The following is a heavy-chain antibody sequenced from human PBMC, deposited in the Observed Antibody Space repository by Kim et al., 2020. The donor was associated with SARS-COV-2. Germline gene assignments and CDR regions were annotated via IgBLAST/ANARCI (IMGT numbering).Heavy chain of an antibody. J-gene: IGHJ3*02. CDR2: INHSGST. CDR3: ARGRRGGYSPYLRI. Sequence: SETLSLTCAVYGGSFSGYYWSWIRQPPGKGLEWIGEINHSGSTNYNPSLKSRVTISVDTSKNQFSLKLSSVTAADTAVYYCARGRRGGYSPYLRIWGQGTMVTVSS. CDR1: GGSFSGYY. D-gene: IGHD2-21*02. V-gene: IGHV4-34*01.